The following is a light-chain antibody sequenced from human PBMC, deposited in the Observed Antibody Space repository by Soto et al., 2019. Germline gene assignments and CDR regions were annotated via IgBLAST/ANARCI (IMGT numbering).Light chain of an antibody. CDR2: AAS. CDR3: YKSTGSLWP. CDR1: QGISNY. V-gene: IGKV1-27*01. J-gene: IGKJ1*01. Sequence: DIQLTQSPSSLSASVGDRVTITGRARQGISNYVAWYQQKPGKVPKLLIYAASALQSVVPSRFSGSGSGTDLTLSVTSLQPAAVEMNYSYKSTGSLWPFGQATKVEIK.